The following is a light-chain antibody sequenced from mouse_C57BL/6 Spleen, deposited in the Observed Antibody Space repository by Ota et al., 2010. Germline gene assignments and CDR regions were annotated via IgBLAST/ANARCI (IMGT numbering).Light chain of an antibody. CDR3: VQYAQFPYT. CDR1: QGISNY. V-gene: IGKV10-94*01. Sequence: SSMSVSLGDTVSISCSASQGISNYLNWYQQKPDGTVKLLIYYTSSLHSGVPSRFSGSGSGADYSLTISSLESEDFADYYCVQYAQFPYTFGGGTKLEIK. J-gene: IGKJ2*01. CDR2: YTS.